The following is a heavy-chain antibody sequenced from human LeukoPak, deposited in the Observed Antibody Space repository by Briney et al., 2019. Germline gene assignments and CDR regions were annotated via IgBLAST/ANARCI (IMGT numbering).Heavy chain of an antibody. Sequence: GGSLRLSCAASGFIFGDYWMTWVRQAPGKGLEWVANIHKDGSEKYYVDSVKGRFSITRDNAKNSLFLQMNSLRAEDSAVYCCARYGYGYGTPFDYWGQGTLVTVSS. CDR2: IHKDGSEK. J-gene: IGHJ4*02. CDR3: ARYGYGYGTPFDY. D-gene: IGHD5-18*01. CDR1: GFIFGDYW. V-gene: IGHV3-7*04.